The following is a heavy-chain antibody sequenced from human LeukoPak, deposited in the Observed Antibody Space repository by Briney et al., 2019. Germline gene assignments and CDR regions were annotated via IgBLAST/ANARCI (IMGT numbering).Heavy chain of an antibody. V-gene: IGHV1-2*02. D-gene: IGHD3-10*01. CDR3: ARDRPLDADDYYGFYYFDY. J-gene: IGHJ4*02. CDR2: INTNRGGT. Sequence: ASVTVSCKASGYTFTGYYMHWVRQAPGQGLEWMGWINTNRGGTNHAQKFQGRVTMTRDTSISTAYMELSRLRSDDTAVYYCARDRPLDADDYYGFYYFDYWGQGTLVTVSP. CDR1: GYTFTGYY.